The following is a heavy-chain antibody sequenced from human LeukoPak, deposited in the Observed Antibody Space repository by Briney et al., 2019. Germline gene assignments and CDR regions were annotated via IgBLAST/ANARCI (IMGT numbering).Heavy chain of an antibody. CDR3: ANFQGIGGAFDI. CDR1: GFTFSSYA. J-gene: IGHJ3*02. CDR2: ISGSGGST. D-gene: IGHD2-15*01. V-gene: IGHV3-23*01. Sequence: PGGSLRLSCAASGFTFSSYAMSWVRQAPGKGLEWVSAISGSGGSTYYADSVKGRFTISRDNSKNTLYLQMNSLRAEDTAVYYCANFQGIGGAFDIWGQGTMVTVSS.